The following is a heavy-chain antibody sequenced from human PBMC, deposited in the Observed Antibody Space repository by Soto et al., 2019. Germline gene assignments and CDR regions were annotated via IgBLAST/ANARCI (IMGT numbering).Heavy chain of an antibody. CDR3: ARGKYGDYVSYYYYMDV. D-gene: IGHD4-17*01. CDR1: GFTVSSNY. V-gene: IGHV3-66*01. CDR2: IYSGGST. Sequence: GGSLRLSCAASGFTVSSNYMSWVRQAPGKGLEWVSVIYSGGSTYYADSVKGRFTISRDNSKNTLYLQMNSLRAEDTAVYYCARGKYGDYVSYYYYMDVWGKGTTVTVSS. J-gene: IGHJ6*03.